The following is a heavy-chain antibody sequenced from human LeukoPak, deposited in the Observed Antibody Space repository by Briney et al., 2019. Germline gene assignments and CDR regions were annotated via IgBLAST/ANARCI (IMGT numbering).Heavy chain of an antibody. J-gene: IGHJ4*02. D-gene: IGHD1-1*01. CDR2: IHYTGGT. Sequence: PSETLSLTCTVSGGSIGSYYWGWIRQPPGKGLEYIAYIHYTGGTNYNPSLRGRVTISVDTSKNQFSLRLSSVTAADTAMYYCARERPGSNFFDYWGQGIPVTVSP. CDR3: ARERPGSNFFDY. CDR1: GGSIGSYY. V-gene: IGHV4-59*12.